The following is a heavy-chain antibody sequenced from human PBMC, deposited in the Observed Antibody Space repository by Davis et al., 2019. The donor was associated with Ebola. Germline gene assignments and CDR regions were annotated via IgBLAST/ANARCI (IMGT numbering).Heavy chain of an antibody. J-gene: IGHJ4*02. CDR3: AKPQASGWSQRGFCDY. V-gene: IGHV3-23*01. D-gene: IGHD6-19*01. Sequence: GESLKISCAASGFTFSSYAMSWVRQAPGKGLEWVSAISSSGGSTYYADSVKGRFTISRDNSKNTLYLQMNSLRAEDTAVYYCAKPQASGWSQRGFCDYWGQGILVTVSS. CDR2: ISSSGGST. CDR1: GFTFSSYA.